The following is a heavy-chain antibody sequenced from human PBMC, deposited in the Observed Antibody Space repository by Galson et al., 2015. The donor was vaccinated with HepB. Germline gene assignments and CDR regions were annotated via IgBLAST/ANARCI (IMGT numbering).Heavy chain of an antibody. J-gene: IGHJ3*02. CDR1: GFTFSSYG. V-gene: IGHV3-33*08. CDR2: IWYDGSNK. Sequence: LRLSCAASGFTFSSYGMHWVRQAPGKGLEWVAVIWYDGSNKYYADSVKGRFTISRDNSKNTLYLQMNSLRAEDTAVYYCARVRSDSGYGAFDIWGQGTMVTVSS. D-gene: IGHD5-12*01. CDR3: ARVRSDSGYGAFDI.